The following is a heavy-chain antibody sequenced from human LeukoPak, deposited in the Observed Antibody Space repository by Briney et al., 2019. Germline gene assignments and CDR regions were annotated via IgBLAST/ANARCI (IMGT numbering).Heavy chain of an antibody. D-gene: IGHD6-19*01. Sequence: PGGSLTLSCAASGFPFSSYDMNWVRQAPGKGLEWVSYISSSGNAIYYADSVKGRFTISRDNAKHSLYLLMNSMSAEDTAVYYCAINGFSSGWYEPYYFDNWGQGTLVTVSS. V-gene: IGHV3-48*03. CDR3: AINGFSSGWYEPYYFDN. CDR2: ISSSGNAI. J-gene: IGHJ4*02. CDR1: GFPFSSYD.